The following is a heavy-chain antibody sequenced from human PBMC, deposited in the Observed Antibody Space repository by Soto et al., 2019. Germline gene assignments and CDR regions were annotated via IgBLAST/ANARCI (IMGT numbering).Heavy chain of an antibody. CDR3: ARDFLFFTTGVCYKIGHTGSAP. D-gene: IGHD2-8*01. CDR2: ISAYNGNT. J-gene: IGHJ5*02. Sequence: ASVKVSCKASGYTFTSYGISWVRQAPGQGLEWMGWISAYNGNTNYAQKLQGRVTMTTDTSTSTAYMELRSLRSDDTAVYYCARDFLFFTTGVCYKIGHTGSAPGGQGTRVTVSS. CDR1: GYTFTSYG. V-gene: IGHV1-18*01.